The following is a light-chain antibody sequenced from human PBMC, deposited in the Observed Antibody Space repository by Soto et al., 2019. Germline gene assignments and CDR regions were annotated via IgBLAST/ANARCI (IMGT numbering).Light chain of an antibody. CDR3: STYTRSNTLI. CDR1: SSDIGAYNR. J-gene: IGLJ2*01. CDR2: EVR. V-gene: IGLV2-18*02. Sequence: QSALTQPASVCGSPGQSVTISCTGTSSDIGAYNRVSWYHPPPGTAPKLMMYEVRDRTSGVPDRLSGSKSGNTASLTISRLQSEDEADYDVSTYTRSNTLIFGGGSKLTV.